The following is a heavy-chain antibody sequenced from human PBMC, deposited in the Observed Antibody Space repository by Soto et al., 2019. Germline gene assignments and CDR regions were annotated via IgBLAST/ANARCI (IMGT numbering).Heavy chain of an antibody. Sequence: SETLSLTCTVSGGSISSSSYYWGWIRQPPGKGLEWIGSIYYSGSTYYNPSLKSRVTISVDTSKNQFSLKLSSVTAADTAVYYCARHVSISSWLIRYFDYWGQGTLVTVSS. CDR2: IYYSGST. CDR3: ARHVSISSWLIRYFDY. V-gene: IGHV4-39*01. D-gene: IGHD6-13*01. J-gene: IGHJ4*02. CDR1: GGSISSSSYY.